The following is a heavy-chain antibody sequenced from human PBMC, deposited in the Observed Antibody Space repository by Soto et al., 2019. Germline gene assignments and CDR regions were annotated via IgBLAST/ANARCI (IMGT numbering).Heavy chain of an antibody. Sequence: PGGSLRLSCAASGFGFNTYAMHWVRQAPGKGLEWVAVISYDGNNEYYADSLKGRFTISRDNSRDTLSLQMNSLRAEDTAVYYCVRDRVDYYDGNYYNRRSYYYGMDVWGQGTTVTVSS. CDR1: GFGFNTYA. V-gene: IGHV3-30-3*01. CDR3: VRDRVDYYDGNYYNRRSYYYGMDV. D-gene: IGHD3-22*01. CDR2: ISYDGNNE. J-gene: IGHJ6*01.